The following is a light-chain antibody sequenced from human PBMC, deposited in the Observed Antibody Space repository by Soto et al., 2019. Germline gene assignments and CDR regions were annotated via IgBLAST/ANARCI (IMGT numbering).Light chain of an antibody. J-gene: IGKJ2*01. Sequence: DIQMTQSPSTLSASVGDRVTITWRASQSISGWLAWYQQKPGQAPKLLIYDASTLESGVPSRFSGSGSGTEFTLTTSSLQREDFATYYCQQYTSYSQYTFGQGTRLEIK. CDR1: QSISGW. V-gene: IGKV1-5*01. CDR2: DAS. CDR3: QQYTSYSQYT.